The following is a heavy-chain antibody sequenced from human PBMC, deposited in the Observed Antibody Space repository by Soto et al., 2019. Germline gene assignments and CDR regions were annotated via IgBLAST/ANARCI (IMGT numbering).Heavy chain of an antibody. V-gene: IGHV4-30-2*01. CDR2: IYHSGST. CDR3: ARGSGSGSYYTPLGFDY. CDR1: GGSISSGGYS. D-gene: IGHD3-10*01. Sequence: QLQLQESGSGLVKPSQTLSLTCAVSGGSISSGGYSWSWIRQPPGKGLEWTGYIYHSGSTYYNPSLKSRVTISVDRSKNQFSLKLSSVTAADTAVYYCARGSGSGSYYTPLGFDYWGQGTLVTVSS. J-gene: IGHJ4*02.